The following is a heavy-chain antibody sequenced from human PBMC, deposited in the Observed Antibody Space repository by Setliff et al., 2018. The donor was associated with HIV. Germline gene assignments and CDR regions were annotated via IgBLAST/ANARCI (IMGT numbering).Heavy chain of an antibody. CDR2: IYYNGNT. D-gene: IGHD3-10*01. CDR1: GDSIDRTGYY. Sequence: SETLSLTCTVSGDSIDRTGYYWGWIRQPPGTGLEWIGRIYYNGNTYNKPSLKSRVTISVDTSKNQFSLKLNSVTAADTAVYYCARHGDSSGWFGAVYYGIDAWGQGTTVTVSS. J-gene: IGHJ6*02. CDR3: ARHGDSSGWFGAVYYGIDA. V-gene: IGHV4-39*01.